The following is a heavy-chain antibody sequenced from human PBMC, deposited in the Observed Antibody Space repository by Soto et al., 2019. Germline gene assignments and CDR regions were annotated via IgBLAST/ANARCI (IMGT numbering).Heavy chain of an antibody. V-gene: IGHV4-34*01. CDR3: AGGRSGYYDFWSGYYFDY. CDR2: INHSGST. CDR1: GGSFSGYY. Sequence: SETLSLTCAVYGGSFSGYYWSWIRQPPGKGLEWIGEINHSGSTNYNPSLKSRVTISVDTSKNQFSLKLSSVTAADTAVYYCAGGRSGYYDFWSGYYFDYWGQGTLVTVSS. J-gene: IGHJ4*02. D-gene: IGHD3-3*01.